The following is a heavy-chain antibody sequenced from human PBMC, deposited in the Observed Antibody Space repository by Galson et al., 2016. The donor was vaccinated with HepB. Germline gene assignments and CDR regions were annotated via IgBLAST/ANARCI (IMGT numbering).Heavy chain of an antibody. J-gene: IGHJ5*02. CDR3: ARRTHPDGDPSQLYNWFDP. CDR1: GDSFPNYW. CDR2: IYPSDSDT. V-gene: IGHV5-51*01. Sequence: QSGAEVKKPGESLKISCKGSGDSFPNYWIAWVRQMPGKGLEWMGIIYPSDSDTRYSPSFQGQVTISADKSISTAYLQWTSLKTSDTAMYFCARRTHPDGDPSQLYNWFDPWGQGTLVTVSS. D-gene: IGHD4-17*01.